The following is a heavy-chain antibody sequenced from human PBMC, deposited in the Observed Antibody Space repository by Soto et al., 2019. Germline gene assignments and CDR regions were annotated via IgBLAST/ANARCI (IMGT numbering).Heavy chain of an antibody. J-gene: IGHJ4*02. Sequence: LRLSCAASGFSLSGNSLNWIRRAPGKGLEWISYISGNGEIIQYAASARGRFTISRDNAENSVYLEMDSLRAEDTALYYCARDVDADFRTDFDYWGRGTLVTVSS. CDR3: ARDVDADFRTDFDY. D-gene: IGHD4-17*01. V-gene: IGHV3-11*01. CDR1: GFSLSGNS. CDR2: ISGNGEII.